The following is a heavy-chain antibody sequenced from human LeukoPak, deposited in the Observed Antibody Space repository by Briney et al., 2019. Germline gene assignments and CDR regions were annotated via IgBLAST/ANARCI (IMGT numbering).Heavy chain of an antibody. Sequence: GGSLRLSCAASGFTVSSNYMSWVRQAPGKGLEWVSVIYSGGSTYYADSVKGRFTISRDNSKNTLYLQMNSLRAEDTAVYYCARDRPVVYGGSFRNDYWGQGTLVTVSS. D-gene: IGHD4-23*01. V-gene: IGHV3-53*01. CDR2: IYSGGST. CDR1: GFTVSSNY. CDR3: ARDRPVVYGGSFRNDY. J-gene: IGHJ4*02.